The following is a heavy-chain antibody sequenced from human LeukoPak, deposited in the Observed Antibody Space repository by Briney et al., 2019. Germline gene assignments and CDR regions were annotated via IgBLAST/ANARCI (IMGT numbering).Heavy chain of an antibody. J-gene: IGHJ4*02. D-gene: IGHD5-24*01. CDR3: ARAPPGYNNEWDFDH. V-gene: IGHV1-18*04. CDR1: GYTFTNYG. Sequence: ASVKVSCKASGYTFTNYGVTWVRQVPGQGLEWMGWISANNGNTKYEQKVQDRVTMTIDRSTDTAYMELNSLRFDDTAVYYCARAPPGYNNEWDFDHWGQGTLVTVSS. CDR2: ISANNGNT.